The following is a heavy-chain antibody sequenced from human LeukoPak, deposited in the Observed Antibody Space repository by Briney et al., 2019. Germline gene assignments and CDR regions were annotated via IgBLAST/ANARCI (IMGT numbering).Heavy chain of an antibody. D-gene: IGHD4-23*01. CDR2: ISSSSYI. CDR3: ARESVGGNQDYYYYGMDV. V-gene: IGHV3-21*01. CDR1: GFTFSSYS. Sequence: KAGGSLRLSCAASGFTFSSYSMNWVRQAPGKGLEWVSSISSSSYIYYADSVKGRFTISRDNAKNSLYLQMNSLRAEDTAVYYCARESVGGNQDYYYYGMDVWGQGTTATVSS. J-gene: IGHJ6*02.